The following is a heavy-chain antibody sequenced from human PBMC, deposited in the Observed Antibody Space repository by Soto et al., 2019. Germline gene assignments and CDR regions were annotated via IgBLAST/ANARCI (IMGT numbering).Heavy chain of an antibody. D-gene: IGHD1-26*01. CDR2: IIPIFGTA. V-gene: IGHV1-69*01. CDR3: VCIDSGSYYVGAPFDY. Sequence: QVQLVQSGAEVKKPGSSVKVSCKASGGTFSSYAISWVRQAPGQGLEWMGGIIPIFGTANYAQKFQGRVTITADESTSTADMALSSLRSEDTAVYYCVCIDSGSYYVGAPFDYWGQGTLVTVSS. J-gene: IGHJ4*02. CDR1: GGTFSSYA.